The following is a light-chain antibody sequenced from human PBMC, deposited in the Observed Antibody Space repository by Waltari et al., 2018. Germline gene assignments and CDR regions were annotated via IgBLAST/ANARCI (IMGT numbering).Light chain of an antibody. V-gene: IGKV1-NL1*01. CDR2: DAA. Sequence: DIQMTQSPSSLSASVGDRVTITSRAGQGIRNSLAWYQQKAGKAPKLLLSDAARLESGVPSRFCGSRSGTHYTLTISSLQPEDDATYYCRQYYSKWTFGQGTKVEVK. J-gene: IGKJ1*01. CDR3: RQYYSKWT. CDR1: QGIRNS.